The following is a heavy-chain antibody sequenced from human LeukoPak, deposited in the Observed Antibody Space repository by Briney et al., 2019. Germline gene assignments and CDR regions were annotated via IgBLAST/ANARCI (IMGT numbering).Heavy chain of an antibody. CDR1: GFTFNNYA. J-gene: IGHJ3*02. Sequence: GGSLRLSCAASGFTFNNYAMYWVRQAPGKGLEWVAVISYDGSNKYYADSVKGRFTISRDNSKNTLYLQMNSLRAEDTAVYYCARDQGYGPGSHSDAFDIWGQGTMVTVSS. CDR3: ARDQGYGPGSHSDAFDI. CDR2: ISYDGSNK. D-gene: IGHD3-10*01. V-gene: IGHV3-30-3*01.